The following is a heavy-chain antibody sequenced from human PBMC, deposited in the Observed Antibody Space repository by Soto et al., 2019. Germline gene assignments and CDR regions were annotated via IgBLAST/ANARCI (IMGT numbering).Heavy chain of an antibody. V-gene: IGHV3-7*04. Sequence: VVSLGLSCVGSGFTFNTYWMTWIRQAPGKGLEWVATIKEDETEEYYGDSVKGRFTISRDNAKNSLSLQMNNLRVDDTAVYYCVRARVDYWGQGILVTVSS. CDR3: VRARVDY. J-gene: IGHJ4*02. CDR2: IKEDETEE. CDR1: GFTFNTYW.